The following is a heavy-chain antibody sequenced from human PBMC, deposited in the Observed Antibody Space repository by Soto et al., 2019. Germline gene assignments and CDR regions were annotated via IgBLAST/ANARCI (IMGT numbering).Heavy chain of an antibody. D-gene: IGHD3-22*01. J-gene: IGHJ3*01. Sequence: QVQLIQSEAEVKKPGSSVRVSCTASGGIFGSHGFSWVRQAPGQRLEWVGGFIPIFRTLTYTEKFQARVRIAADESTNTVYLDLSSLTSEDTAVYYCVRDRRIYYCDPHDEFVASDYEVWGQGTMVSVSS. V-gene: IGHV1-69*01. CDR3: VRDRRIYYCDPHDEFVASDYEV. CDR1: GGIFGSHG. CDR2: FIPIFRTL.